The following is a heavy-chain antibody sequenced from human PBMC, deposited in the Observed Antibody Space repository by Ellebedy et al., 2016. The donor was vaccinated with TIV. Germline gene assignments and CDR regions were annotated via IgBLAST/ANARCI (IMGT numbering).Heavy chain of an antibody. CDR2: VYHSGDT. CDR3: ARRRVRGGFDY. Sequence: SETLSLXXTVSGGSVSGRIYFWSWIRQPPGKGLEWIGYVYHSGDTNYNPSLKSRVTVSVDTSNNQFSLNLTSVTAADTAVYFCARRRVRGGFDYWGQGTLVTVSS. D-gene: IGHD3-10*01. CDR1: GGSVSGRIYF. J-gene: IGHJ4*02. V-gene: IGHV4-61*01.